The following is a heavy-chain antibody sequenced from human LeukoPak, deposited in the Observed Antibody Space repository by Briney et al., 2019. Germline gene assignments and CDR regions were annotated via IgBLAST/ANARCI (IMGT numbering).Heavy chain of an antibody. D-gene: IGHD3-10*01. V-gene: IGHV1-18*01. CDR2: ISAYNGNT. J-gene: IGHJ6*03. CDR3: ARNIMVRGVMAYYYYMDV. Sequence: GASVKVSCKASGYTFTSYGISWVRQAPGQGLEWMGWISAYNGNTNYAQKLQGRVTMTTDTSTSTAYMELRSLRSDDTAVYYCARNIMVRGVMAYYYYMDVWGKGTTVTVSS. CDR1: GYTFTSYG.